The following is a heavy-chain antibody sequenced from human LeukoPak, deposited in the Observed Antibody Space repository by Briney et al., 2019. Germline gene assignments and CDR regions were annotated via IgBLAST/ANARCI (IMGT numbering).Heavy chain of an antibody. V-gene: IGHV4-59*10. D-gene: IGHD3-16*02. Sequence: PSETLSLTCAVYGGSFSGYYWSWIRQPAGKGLEWIGRIYTSGSTNYNPSLKSRVTMSVDTSKNQFSLKLSSVTAADTAVYYCARISLSHYYYGMDVWGQGTTVTVSS. CDR1: GGSFSGYY. CDR2: IYTSGST. CDR3: ARISLSHYYYGMDV. J-gene: IGHJ6*02.